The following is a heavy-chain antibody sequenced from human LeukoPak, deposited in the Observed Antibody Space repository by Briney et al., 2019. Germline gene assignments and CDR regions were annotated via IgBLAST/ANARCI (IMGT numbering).Heavy chain of an antibody. D-gene: IGHD2-21*02. Sequence: GGSLRLSCAASGFTFSSYEMNWVRQAPGKGPEWISYISSSVSDIHYADSVKGRFTISRDNAKNSLHLQMSSLRVEDTAVYYCARERAACGGDCNDYWGQGTLVTVSS. V-gene: IGHV3-48*03. CDR3: ARERAACGGDCNDY. CDR2: ISSSVSDI. J-gene: IGHJ4*02. CDR1: GFTFSSYE.